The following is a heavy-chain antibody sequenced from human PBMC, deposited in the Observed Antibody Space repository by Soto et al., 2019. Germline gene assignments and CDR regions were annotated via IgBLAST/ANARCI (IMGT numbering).Heavy chain of an antibody. Sequence: ASVKVSCKASGGTFSSYTISWVRQAPGQGLEWMGRIIPILGIANYARKFQGRVTITADKSTSTAYMELSSLRSEDTAVYYCASGVYYGSGSYYNWFDPWGQGTLVTVSS. V-gene: IGHV1-69*02. CDR1: GGTFSSYT. D-gene: IGHD3-10*01. J-gene: IGHJ5*02. CDR3: ASGVYYGSGSYYNWFDP. CDR2: IIPILGIA.